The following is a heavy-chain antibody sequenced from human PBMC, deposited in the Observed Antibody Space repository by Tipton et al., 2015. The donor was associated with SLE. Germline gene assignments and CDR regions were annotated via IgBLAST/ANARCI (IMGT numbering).Heavy chain of an antibody. CDR1: GGSISSGSYY. J-gene: IGHJ3*02. D-gene: IGHD4-17*01. Sequence: TLSLTCTVSGGSISSGSYYWSWIRQPAGKGLEWFGYIYTSGSTNYNPSLKSRVTISVDTSKNQFSLNLSSVTAADTAVYYCAREYYGAYDGAFDIWGQGTMVTVSS. CDR3: AREYYGAYDGAFDI. CDR2: IYTSGST. V-gene: IGHV4-61*09.